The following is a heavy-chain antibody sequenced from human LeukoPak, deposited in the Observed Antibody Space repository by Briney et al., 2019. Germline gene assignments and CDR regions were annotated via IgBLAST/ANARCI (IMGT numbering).Heavy chain of an antibody. Sequence: SETLSLTCTVSGGSISSYYWSWIRQPPGKGLEWIGYIYYSGSTNYNPSLKGRVTISVDTSKNQFSLKLSSVTAADTAVYYCARAGGMGNWFDPWGQGTLVTVSS. CDR2: IYYSGST. D-gene: IGHD3-16*01. CDR1: GGSISSYY. V-gene: IGHV4-59*01. CDR3: ARAGGMGNWFDP. J-gene: IGHJ5*02.